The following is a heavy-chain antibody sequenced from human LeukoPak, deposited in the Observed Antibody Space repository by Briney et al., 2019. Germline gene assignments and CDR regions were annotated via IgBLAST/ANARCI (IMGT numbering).Heavy chain of an antibody. Sequence: ASVKVSCKASGGTFSSYAISWVRQAPGQGLEWMGGIIPIFGTANYAQKFQGRVTITADESTSTAYMELSSLRSEDTAVYYCARDPRHRLVWFGEETYYYYMDVWGKGTTVTISS. V-gene: IGHV1-69*13. CDR2: IIPIFGTA. CDR3: ARDPRHRLVWFGEETYYYYMDV. CDR1: GGTFSSYA. J-gene: IGHJ6*03. D-gene: IGHD3-10*01.